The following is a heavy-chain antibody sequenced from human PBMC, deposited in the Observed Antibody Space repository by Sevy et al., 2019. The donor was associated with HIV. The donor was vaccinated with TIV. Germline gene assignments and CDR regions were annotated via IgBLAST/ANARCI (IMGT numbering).Heavy chain of an antibody. J-gene: IGHJ4*02. CDR2: IWYDGSNK. Sequence: GGSLRLSCAASGFTFSSYGMHWVRQAPGKGLEWVAVIWYDGSNKYYADSVKGRFTISRDNSKNTLYLQMNSLRAEDTAVYYCARDTRTYYDFWSGYYTSGYFDYWGRGTLVTVSS. CDR1: GFTFSSYG. CDR3: ARDTRTYYDFWSGYYTSGYFDY. D-gene: IGHD3-3*01. V-gene: IGHV3-33*01.